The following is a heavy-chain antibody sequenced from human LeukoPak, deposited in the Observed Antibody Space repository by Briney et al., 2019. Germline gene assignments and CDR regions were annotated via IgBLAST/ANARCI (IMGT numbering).Heavy chain of an antibody. CDR3: ARESGSYSFGFDY. J-gene: IGHJ4*02. V-gene: IGHV3-53*01. Sequence: PGGSLRLSCAASGFTVSSNYMSWVRQDPGKGLEWVSVIYSGGSTYYADSVKGRFTISRDNSKNTLYLQMNSLRAEDTAVYYCARESGSYSFGFDYWGQGTLVTVSS. D-gene: IGHD1-26*01. CDR1: GFTVSSNY. CDR2: IYSGGST.